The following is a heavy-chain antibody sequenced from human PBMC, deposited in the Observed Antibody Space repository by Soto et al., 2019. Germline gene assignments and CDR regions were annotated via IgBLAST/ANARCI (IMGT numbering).Heavy chain of an antibody. V-gene: IGHV3-33*01. J-gene: IGHJ6*02. D-gene: IGHD2-21*02. CDR1: GFTFSSYG. Sequence: QVQLVESGGGVVQPGRSLRLSCAASGFTFSSYGMHWVRQAPGKGLEWVAVIWYDGSNKYYADSVKGRFTISRDNSKNXLYLQMNSLRAEDTAVYYCARDADSDRYYYYGMDVWGQGTTVTVSS. CDR2: IWYDGSNK. CDR3: ARDADSDRYYYYGMDV.